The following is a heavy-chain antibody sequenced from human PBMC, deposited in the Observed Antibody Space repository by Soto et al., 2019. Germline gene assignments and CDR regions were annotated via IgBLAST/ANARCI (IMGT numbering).Heavy chain of an antibody. D-gene: IGHD1-26*01. CDR3: ARSVGVTTLSYLGY. CDR1: GYTFTSYG. J-gene: IGHJ4*02. V-gene: IGHV1-3*01. Sequence: ASVMVSCKASGYTFTSYGIHWVRQAPGQRLEWMGWINAANGDTKYSPKFQGRVTITRDTSASTAYMELSSLRSEDTAVYFCARSVGVTTLSYLGYWGQGTQVTVSS. CDR2: INAANGDT.